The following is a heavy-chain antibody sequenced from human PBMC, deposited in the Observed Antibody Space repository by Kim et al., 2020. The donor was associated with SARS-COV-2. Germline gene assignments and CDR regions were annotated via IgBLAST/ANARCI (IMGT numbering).Heavy chain of an antibody. J-gene: IGHJ6*02. V-gene: IGHV3-74*01. D-gene: IGHD3-16*01. CDR1: GFTLSSYK. CDR2: INNDGSTL. Sequence: GGSLRLSCVASGFTLSSYKILWVRQAPGKGLVWVSRINNDGSTLIYADSVKGRFTISRDDAKNTVFLQMTSLRVEDTAVYYCARGGRGLDVWGQGTTVT. CDR3: ARGGRGLDV.